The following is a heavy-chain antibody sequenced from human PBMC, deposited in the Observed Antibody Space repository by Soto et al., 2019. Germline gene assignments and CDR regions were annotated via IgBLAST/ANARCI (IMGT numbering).Heavy chain of an antibody. CDR1: GYTFTSYA. J-gene: IGHJ4*02. V-gene: IGHV1-3*01. Sequence: ASVKVSCKASGYTFTSYAMHWVRQAPGQRLEWMGWINAGNGNTKYSQKFQGRVTMTRDTSASTAYMELSSLRSDDTAADYCARDLTSKRAAAGTSWGQGTLVTVSS. CDR3: ARDLTSKRAAAGTS. D-gene: IGHD6-13*01. CDR2: INAGNGNT.